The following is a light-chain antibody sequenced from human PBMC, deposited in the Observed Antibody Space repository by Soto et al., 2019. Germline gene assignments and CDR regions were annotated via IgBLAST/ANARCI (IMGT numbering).Light chain of an antibody. J-gene: IGLJ1*01. CDR3: CSSGGSPTYV. CDR1: NSNVGSYKL. V-gene: IGLV2-23*02. CDR2: EVN. Sequence: QSALTQPASVSGSPGQSITISRTGTNSNVGSYKLVSWYQQHPGKAPKPMIFEVNTRPSGVANRFSGSKSGNTAFLTISGHKVEDEADYYCCSSGGSPTYVFGTGTKLTVL.